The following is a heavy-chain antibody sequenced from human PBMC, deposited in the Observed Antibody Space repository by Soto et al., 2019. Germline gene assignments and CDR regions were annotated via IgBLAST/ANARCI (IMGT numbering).Heavy chain of an antibody. V-gene: IGHV3-21*01. Sequence: EVQLVESGGGLVKPGGSLRLSCAASGFTFSSYSMNWVRQAPGKGLEWVSLISSSSSYISYADSVKGRFTISRDNAKNSLYLQMTSLRAEDTAVYYCAIDRGGDLTAFDIWGQGKMVTVSS. D-gene: IGHD3-10*01. CDR1: GFTFSSYS. CDR3: AIDRGGDLTAFDI. J-gene: IGHJ3*02. CDR2: ISSSSSYI.